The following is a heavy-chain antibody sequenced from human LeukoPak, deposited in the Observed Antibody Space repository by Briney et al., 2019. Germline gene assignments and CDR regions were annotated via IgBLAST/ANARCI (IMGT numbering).Heavy chain of an antibody. V-gene: IGHV4-59*11. CDR2: VFDSGRT. CDR3: ARHYYGSGSYNWFDP. J-gene: IGHJ5*02. Sequence: SETLSLTGTVSGGSMTTHHWNWIRQTPGKGLEWIGYVFDSGRTKENPSLKSRVTLSADTSKNQLSLRLSSVTAADTAVYYCARHYYGSGSYNWFDPWGQGTLVTVSS. D-gene: IGHD3-10*01. CDR1: GGSMTTHH.